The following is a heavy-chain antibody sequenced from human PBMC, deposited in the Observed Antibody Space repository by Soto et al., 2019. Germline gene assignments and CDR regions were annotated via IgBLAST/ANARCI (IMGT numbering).Heavy chain of an antibody. D-gene: IGHD3-22*01. V-gene: IGHV1-2*04. CDR3: AREMATKITMISHTIDAFDI. J-gene: IGHJ3*02. Sequence: QVQLVQSGAEVKKPGASVKVSCKASGYTFTGYYMHWVRQAPGQGLEWMGWINPNSGGTNYAQKFQGWVTRTRDTSISTAYMELSRLRSDDTAVYYCAREMATKITMISHTIDAFDIWGQGTMVTVSS. CDR2: INPNSGGT. CDR1: GYTFTGYY.